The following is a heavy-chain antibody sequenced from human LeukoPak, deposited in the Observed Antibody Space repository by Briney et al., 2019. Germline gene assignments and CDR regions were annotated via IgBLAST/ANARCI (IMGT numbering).Heavy chain of an antibody. CDR2: IDPEDGET. D-gene: IGHD1-14*01. V-gene: IGHV1-69-2*01. CDR3: ATFPRGPRNC. J-gene: IGHJ4*02. CDR1: GYTFNSYF. Sequence: ASVKVSSKVSGYTFNSYFIHWVQQAPGKGLEWMGLIDPEDGETIYAENFQGRVTIAADTSTDTAYLELTNLRSHDTAVYYCATFPRGPRNCWGQGTLVTVSS.